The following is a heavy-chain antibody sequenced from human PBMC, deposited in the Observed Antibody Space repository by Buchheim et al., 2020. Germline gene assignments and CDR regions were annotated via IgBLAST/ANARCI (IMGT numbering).Heavy chain of an antibody. V-gene: IGHV3-7*01. J-gene: IGHJ4*02. CDR2: IKQDGSEK. D-gene: IGHD5-12*01. CDR3: ARGNVGYSGYETPQGY. CDR1: GFTFSSYW. Sequence: EVQLVESGGGLVQPGGSLRLSCAASGFTFSSYWMSWVRQAPGKGLEWVANIKQDGSEKYYVDSVTGRFTISRDNATNSLYLQMNSLRAEDTAVYYCARGNVGYSGYETPQGYWGQGTL.